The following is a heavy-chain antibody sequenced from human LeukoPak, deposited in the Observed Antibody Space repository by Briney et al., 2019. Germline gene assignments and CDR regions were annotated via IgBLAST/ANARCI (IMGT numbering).Heavy chain of an antibody. CDR2: ISGSGGST. CDR1: GFTFSSYA. V-gene: IGHV3-23*01. CDR3: AEAPMVRGAVFDY. J-gene: IGHJ4*02. Sequence: GGSLRLSCAASGFTFSSYAMSWVRQAPGKGLEWVSAISGSGGSTYYADSVKGRFTISRDNSKNTLYLQMNSLRAEDTAVYYCAEAPMVRGAVFDYWGQGTLVTVSS. D-gene: IGHD3-10*01.